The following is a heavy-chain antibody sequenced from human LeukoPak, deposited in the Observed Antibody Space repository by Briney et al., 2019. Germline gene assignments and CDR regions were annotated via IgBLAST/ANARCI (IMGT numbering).Heavy chain of an antibody. D-gene: IGHD5-18*01. CDR2: IYYSGST. Sequence: SETLSLTCTVSGGSISSGDYYWSWIRQPPGKGLEWIGYIYYSGSTYYNPSLKSRVTISVDTSKNQFSLKLSSVTAADTAVYYCARDPIVRGYSYGTLYYYYGMDVWGQGTTVTVSS. J-gene: IGHJ6*02. CDR3: ARDPIVRGYSYGTLYYYYGMDV. V-gene: IGHV4-30-4*02. CDR1: GGSISSGDYY.